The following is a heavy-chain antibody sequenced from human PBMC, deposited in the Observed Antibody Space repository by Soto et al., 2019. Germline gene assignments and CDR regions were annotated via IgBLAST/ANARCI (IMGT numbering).Heavy chain of an antibody. CDR1: GGTFSSYA. V-gene: IGHV1-69*13. CDR3: ARDSGPGYCSSTSCSINWFDP. D-gene: IGHD2-2*01. CDR2: IIPIFGTA. J-gene: IGHJ5*02. Sequence: ASVKVSCKASGGTFSSYAISWVRQAPGQGLEWMGGIIPIFGTANYAQKFQGRVTITADESTSTAYMELSSLRSEDTAVYYCARDSGPGYCSSTSCSINWFDPWGQGTLVTVS.